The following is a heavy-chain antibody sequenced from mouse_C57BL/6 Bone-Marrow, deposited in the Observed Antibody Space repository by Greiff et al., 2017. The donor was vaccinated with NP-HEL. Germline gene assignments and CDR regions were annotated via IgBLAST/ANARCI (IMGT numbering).Heavy chain of an antibody. CDR3: ARSRIYYYGSSWAMDY. D-gene: IGHD1-1*01. V-gene: IGHV1-64*01. Sequence: QVQLQQPGAELVKPGASVKLSCKASGYTFTSYWMHWVKQRPGQGLEWIGMIHPNSGSTNYNEKFKSKATLTVDKSSSTACMQLSSLTSEDSAVYYCARSRIYYYGSSWAMDYWGQGTSVTVSS. CDR1: GYTFTSYW. J-gene: IGHJ4*01. CDR2: IHPNSGST.